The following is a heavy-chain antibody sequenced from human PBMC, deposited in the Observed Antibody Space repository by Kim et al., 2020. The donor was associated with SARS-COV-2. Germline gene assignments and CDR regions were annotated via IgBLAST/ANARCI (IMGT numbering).Heavy chain of an antibody. CDR1: GFTFSNAW. D-gene: IGHD1-26*01. Sequence: GGSLRLSCAASGFTFSNAWMSWVRQAPGKGLGWVGRIKSKTDGGTTDYAAPVKGRFTISRDDSKNTLYLQMNSLKTEDTAVYYCTTTIGGDYYYYYGMDVWGQGTTVTVSS. CDR3: TTTIGGDYYYYYGMDV. CDR2: IKSKTDGGTT. V-gene: IGHV3-15*01. J-gene: IGHJ6*02.